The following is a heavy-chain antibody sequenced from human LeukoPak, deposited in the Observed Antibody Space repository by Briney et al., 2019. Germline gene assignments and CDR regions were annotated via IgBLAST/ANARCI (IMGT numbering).Heavy chain of an antibody. CDR3: AKDYRSGLNMDIVVVPAAITDY. CDR2: ISYDGSNK. J-gene: IGHJ4*02. D-gene: IGHD2-2*02. Sequence: LRLSCAASGFTFSSYDMHWVRQAPGKGLEWVAVISYDGSNKYYADSVKGRFTISRDNAKNTLYLQMNSLRAEDTAVYYCAKDYRSGLNMDIVVVPAAITDYWGQGTLVTVSS. CDR1: GFTFSSYD. V-gene: IGHV3-30*18.